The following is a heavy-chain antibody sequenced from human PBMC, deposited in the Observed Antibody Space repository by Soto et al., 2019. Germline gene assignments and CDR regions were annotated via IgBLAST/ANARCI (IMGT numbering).Heavy chain of an antibody. CDR3: ARVLYYGSGSYSPYGMDV. CDR2: VSPPFRTS. J-gene: IGHJ6*02. D-gene: IGHD3-10*01. CDR1: GVSFNNNG. Sequence: QVQLVQSGGEVKKPGSSVKVSCKTSGVSFNNNGIGWVRQAPGHGLDWMGGVSPPFRTSNYARKFQGRISITADASTGTVNMELSSLTSEDTAQYYCARVLYYGSGSYSPYGMDVWGQGTTVTVSS. V-gene: IGHV1-69*01.